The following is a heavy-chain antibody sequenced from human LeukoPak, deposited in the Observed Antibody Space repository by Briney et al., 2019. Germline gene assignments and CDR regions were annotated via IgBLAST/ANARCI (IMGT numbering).Heavy chain of an antibody. CDR1: GFTFDDYA. CDR2: ISWNTGSI. D-gene: IGHD2-15*01. Sequence: AGGSLRLSCAASGFTFDDYAMHWVRQAPGKGLEWVSGISWNTGSIGYADSVKGRFTISRDNAKNSLYLQMNSLRAEDTAVYYCAKDPGRAASRGYWGQGTLVTVSS. J-gene: IGHJ4*02. CDR3: AKDPGRAASRGY. V-gene: IGHV3-9*01.